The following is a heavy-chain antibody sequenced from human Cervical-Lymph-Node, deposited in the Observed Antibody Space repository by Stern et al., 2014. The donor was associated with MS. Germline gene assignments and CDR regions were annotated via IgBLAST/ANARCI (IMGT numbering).Heavy chain of an antibody. V-gene: IGHV4-59*08. CDR3: ARHRYSGSRVRDLDF. CDR2: IFFIGIS. J-gene: IGHJ4*02. CDR1: GDSISGYC. D-gene: IGHD1-26*01. Sequence: QLQLQESGPGLVKPSETLSLICTVSGDSISGYCWSWIRQPPGKGLEWIGYIFFIGISNNNPPLKSRFTMLFAMSKNLLSLTLISLSAADSALYYCARHRYSGSRVRDLDFWGQGTLVSVSS.